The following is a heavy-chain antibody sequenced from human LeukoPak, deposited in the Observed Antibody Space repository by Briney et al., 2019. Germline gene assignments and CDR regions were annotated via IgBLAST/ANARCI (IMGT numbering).Heavy chain of an antibody. CDR1: GYTFTGYY. CDR2: INPNSGGT. D-gene: IGHD3-10*01. V-gene: IGHV1-2*02. Sequence: ASVKVSCKASGYTFTGYYMHWVRQAPGQGLEWMGWINPNSGGTNYAQKFQGRVTITADESTSTAYMELSSLRSEDTAVYYCASEGRTHPPITMVREIAEGRYYYYGMDVWGQGTTVTVSS. CDR3: ASEGRTHPPITMVREIAEGRYYYYGMDV. J-gene: IGHJ6*02.